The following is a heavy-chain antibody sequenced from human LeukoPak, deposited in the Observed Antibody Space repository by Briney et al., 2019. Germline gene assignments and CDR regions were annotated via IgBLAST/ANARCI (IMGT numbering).Heavy chain of an antibody. V-gene: IGHV4-34*01. Sequence: PSETLFLTCAVYGGSFSGYYWSWIRQPPGKGLEWIGEINHSGSTNYNPSLKSRVTISVDTSKNQFSLKLSSVTAADTAVYYCARRLGAAAGTRRLDYWGQGTLVTVSS. J-gene: IGHJ4*02. D-gene: IGHD6-13*01. CDR1: GGSFSGYY. CDR3: ARRLGAAAGTRRLDY. CDR2: INHSGST.